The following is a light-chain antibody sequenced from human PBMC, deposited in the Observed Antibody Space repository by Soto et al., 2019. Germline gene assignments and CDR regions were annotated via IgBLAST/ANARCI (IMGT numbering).Light chain of an antibody. Sequence: QSGLTHPPSASWTPGHRFTISFSGDISSIERNTVSWYQQHPGKAPKLMIYEVSNRPSGVSNRFSGSKSGKTASLTISGIQAEDEADYYCSSYTSSSTYVFGTGTKVPVL. CDR3: SSYTSSSTYV. J-gene: IGLJ1*01. CDR1: ISSIERNT. V-gene: IGLV2-14*01. CDR2: EVS.